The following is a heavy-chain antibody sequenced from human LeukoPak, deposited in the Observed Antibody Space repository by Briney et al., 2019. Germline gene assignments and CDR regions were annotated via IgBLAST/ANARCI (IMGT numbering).Heavy chain of an antibody. CDR3: AKDRYSSSWSPPYYFDY. CDR2: ISSSSSTI. D-gene: IGHD6-13*01. J-gene: IGHJ4*02. CDR1: GFTFSSYS. V-gene: IGHV3-48*01. Sequence: GGSLRLSCAASGFTFSSYSMNWVRQAPGKGLEWVSYISSSSSTIYYADSVKGRFTISRDNAKNSLYLQMNSLRAEDTAVYYCAKDRYSSSWSPPYYFDYWGQGTLVTVSS.